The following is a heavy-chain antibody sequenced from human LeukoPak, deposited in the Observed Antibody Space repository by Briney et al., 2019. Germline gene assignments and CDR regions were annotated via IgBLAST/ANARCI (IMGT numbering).Heavy chain of an antibody. Sequence: KPSETLSLTCAVYGGSFSGYYWSWIRQPPGKGLEWIGEINHSGSTNYNPSLKSRVTISVDTSKNQFSLKLSSVTAADTAVYYCARSQFYGDYAERLLEYFQHWGQGTLVTVSS. CDR2: INHSGST. CDR3: ARSQFYGDYAERLLEYFQH. D-gene: IGHD4-17*01. J-gene: IGHJ1*01. CDR1: GGSFSGYY. V-gene: IGHV4-34*01.